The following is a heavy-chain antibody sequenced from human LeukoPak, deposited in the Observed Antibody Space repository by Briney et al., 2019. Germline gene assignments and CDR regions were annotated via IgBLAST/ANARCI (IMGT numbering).Heavy chain of an antibody. CDR3: AKRGVVIRVILVGFHQEAYYFDS. D-gene: IGHD2-8*02. J-gene: IGHJ4*02. CDR2: ISDTGGRT. V-gene: IGHV3-23*01. Sequence: PGGSLRLSCAVSGITISNYGMTWVRQAPGKGLEWVAGISDTGGRTNYADSVKGRFTISRDNPKNTLYLQMNSLRAEDTAVYFCAKRGVVIRVILVGFHQEAYYFDSWGQGALATVSS. CDR1: GITISNYG.